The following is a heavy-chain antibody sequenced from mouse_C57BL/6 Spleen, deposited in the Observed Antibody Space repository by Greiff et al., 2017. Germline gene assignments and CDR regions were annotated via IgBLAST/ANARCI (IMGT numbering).Heavy chain of an antibody. CDR1: GYAFSSSW. CDR2: IYPGDGDT. V-gene: IGHV1-82*01. CDR3: AGHYSNYRAMDY. J-gene: IGHJ4*01. Sequence: VQLQQSGPELVKPGASVKISCKASGYAFSSSWMNWVKQRPGKGLEWIGRIYPGDGDTNYNGKFKGKATLTADKSSSTAYMQLSSLTSEDSAVYFFAGHYSNYRAMDYWGQGTSVTVSS. D-gene: IGHD2-5*01.